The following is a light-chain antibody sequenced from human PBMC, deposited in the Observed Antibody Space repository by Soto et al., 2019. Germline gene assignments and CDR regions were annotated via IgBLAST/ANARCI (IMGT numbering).Light chain of an antibody. J-gene: IGKJ3*01. CDR3: QQYGSSLLFT. V-gene: IGKV3-20*01. CDR1: QSVSSSY. CDR2: GAS. Sequence: EIVLTQSPGTLSLSPGERATLTCRASQSVSSSYLAWYQQKPGQAPRLLIYGASSRATGIQDRFSGSGSGTDFTLTISRLETEDFAVYYCQQYGSSLLFTFGPGTKVYIK.